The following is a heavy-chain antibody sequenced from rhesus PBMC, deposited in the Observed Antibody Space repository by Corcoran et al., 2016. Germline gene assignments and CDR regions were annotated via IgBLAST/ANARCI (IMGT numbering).Heavy chain of an antibody. CDR2: ISGSGGST. D-gene: IGHD4-29*01. V-gene: IGHV4-173*01. J-gene: IGHJ2*01. CDR1: GGSISSNW. CDR3: ARVSVAGWYFDI. Sequence: QLQLQESGPGLVKPSETLSLTCAVSGGSISSNWWSWIRQPPGKGLEWIGRISGSGGSTRYNPSLRSRVTISTDTSKSHLSLKLISVTAADTAVYYCARVSVAGWYFDIWGPGTPITISS.